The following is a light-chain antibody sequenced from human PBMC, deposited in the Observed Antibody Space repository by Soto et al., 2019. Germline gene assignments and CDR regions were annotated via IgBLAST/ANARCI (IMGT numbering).Light chain of an antibody. CDR2: EGS. CDR1: ISDVGSSGP. J-gene: IGLJ1*01. V-gene: IGLV2-23*01. Sequence: SALTQPASVSGSPGQSITISCSGSISDVGSSGPVSWYQHHPGQVPKLIIYEGSRRPSGVSSRFSGSKTGNTASLTITGLQADDEANYYCCSYVGARTYVFGAGIKVTV. CDR3: CSYVGARTYV.